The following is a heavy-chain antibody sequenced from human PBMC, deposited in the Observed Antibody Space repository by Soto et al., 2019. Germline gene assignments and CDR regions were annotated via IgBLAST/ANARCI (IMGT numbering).Heavy chain of an antibody. CDR1: GYTFNSHE. CDR2: ISGSGTT. V-gene: IGHV3-48*03. J-gene: IGHJ4*02. Sequence: EVKLVESGGGSGQPGGSLRLSCVASGYTFNSHEMTWIRQTPGKGLEWISSISGSGTTKYADSVKGRFTISRDNAHKSIYLEMNSLRVEDTGVYYCARGGIHWGQGALVTVSS. CDR3: ARGGIH. D-gene: IGHD6-13*01.